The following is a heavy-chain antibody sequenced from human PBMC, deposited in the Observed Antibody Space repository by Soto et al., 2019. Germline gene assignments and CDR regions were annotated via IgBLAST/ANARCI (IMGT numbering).Heavy chain of an antibody. Sequence: QPGGSLRLSCAASGFSFDDYAMHWVRQAPGKGLEWVSGISWNSGNIGYADSVKGRLTISRDNAKNPLYMQMNSLRPEDTALYYCAKARWVWKQMVLAQRLGGWGQGTLVTVSS. D-gene: IGHD6-13*01. CDR1: GFSFDDYA. J-gene: IGHJ4*02. V-gene: IGHV3-9*01. CDR2: ISWNSGNI. CDR3: AKARWVWKQMVLAQRLGG.